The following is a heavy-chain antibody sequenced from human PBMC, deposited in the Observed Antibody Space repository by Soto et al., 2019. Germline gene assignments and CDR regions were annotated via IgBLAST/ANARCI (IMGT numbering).Heavy chain of an antibody. V-gene: IGHV1-18*01. CDR2: NSAYNGKT. Sequence: QVQLVQSGAEVKKPGASVKVSCKTSGYPFTSYGINWVRQAPGQGPEWMGWNSAYNGKTRYTQKFQGRVTRTTDTSTSTAYMELRSLRSDDTAVYYCARDRLIAAPGLLHYWGQGTLVTVSS. D-gene: IGHD6-25*01. CDR3: ARDRLIAAPGLLHY. J-gene: IGHJ4*02. CDR1: GYPFTSYG.